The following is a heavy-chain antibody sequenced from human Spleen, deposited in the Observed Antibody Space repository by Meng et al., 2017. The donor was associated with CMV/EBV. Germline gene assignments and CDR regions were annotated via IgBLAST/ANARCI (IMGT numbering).Heavy chain of an antibody. CDR1: VFTFRVRY. D-gene: IGHD6-6*01. CDR3: ARDPYIAAMH. V-gene: IGHV3-7*01. J-gene: IGHJ1*01. CDR2: VKEDRSEK. Sequence: SCESSVFTFRVRYVSGMRQAGGEWVECVANVKEDRSEKYYLHSVKARSTISRDNAKNTLYLQMNSLRAENTALYYCARDPYIAAMHWGQGTLVTVSS.